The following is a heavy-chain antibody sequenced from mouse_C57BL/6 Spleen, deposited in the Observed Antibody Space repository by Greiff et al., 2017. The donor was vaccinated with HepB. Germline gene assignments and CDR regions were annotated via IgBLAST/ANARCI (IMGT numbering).Heavy chain of an antibody. CDR2: IWGVGST. CDR1: GFSLTSYG. D-gene: IGHD1-1*01. CDR3: AREGLYYYGSSSYYAMDY. V-gene: IGHV2-6*01. Sequence: VKLMESGPGLVAPSQSLSITCTVSGFSLTSYGVDWVRQSPGKGLEWLGVIWGVGSTNYNSALKSRLSISKDNSKSQVFLKMNSLQTDDTAMYYCAREGLYYYGSSSYYAMDYWGQGTSVTVSS. J-gene: IGHJ4*01.